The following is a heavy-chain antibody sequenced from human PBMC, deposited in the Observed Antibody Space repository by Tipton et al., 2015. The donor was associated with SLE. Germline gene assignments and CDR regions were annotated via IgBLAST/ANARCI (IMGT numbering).Heavy chain of an antibody. CDR3: ARDEYRYDATGYHLLGHFDF. Sequence: TLSLTCTVSGGSISSYYWSWIRQPPGKGLEWIGYIYYSGTTKYNPSLKSRVTISVDSSNNQFSLRLSSVTAADTAVYYCARDEYRYDATGYHLLGHFDFWGQGTLVTVSS. V-gene: IGHV4-59*12. D-gene: IGHD3-22*01. J-gene: IGHJ4*02. CDR1: GGSISSYY. CDR2: IYYSGTT.